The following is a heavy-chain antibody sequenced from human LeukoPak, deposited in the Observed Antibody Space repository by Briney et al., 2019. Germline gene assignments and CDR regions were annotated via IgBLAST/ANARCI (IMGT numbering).Heavy chain of an antibody. CDR3: ARDQSRAAAGKNNWFDP. V-gene: IGHV3-7*03. D-gene: IGHD6-13*01. CDR1: GFTFSTYW. J-gene: IGHJ5*02. CDR2: IKQDGSEK. Sequence: GGSLRLSCAASGFTFSTYWMSWVRQAPGKGLEWVANIKQDGSEKYHVVSVKGRFTISRDNAKNSLYLQMNSLRSDDTAVYYCARDQSRAAAGKNNWFDPWGQGTLVTVSS.